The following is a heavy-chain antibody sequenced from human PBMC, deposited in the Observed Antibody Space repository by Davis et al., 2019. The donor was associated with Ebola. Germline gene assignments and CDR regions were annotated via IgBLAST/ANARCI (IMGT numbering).Heavy chain of an antibody. Sequence: GESLKISCAASGFTFSSYGMHWVRQAPGKGLEWVAVISYDGSNKYYADSVKGRFTISRDNSKNTLYLQMNSLRAEDTAVYYCAKDRRLGFADYWGQGTLVTVSS. D-gene: IGHD3-16*01. V-gene: IGHV3-30*18. CDR1: GFTFSSYG. CDR2: ISYDGSNK. J-gene: IGHJ4*02. CDR3: AKDRRLGFADY.